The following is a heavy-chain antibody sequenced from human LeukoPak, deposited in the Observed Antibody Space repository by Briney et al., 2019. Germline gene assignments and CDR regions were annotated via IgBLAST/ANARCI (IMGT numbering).Heavy chain of an antibody. CDR1: AFTFSGYA. CDR2: ITHDGSIK. Sequence: PGGSLRLSCAASAFTFSGYAMHWVRQAPGKGLEWVAVITHDGSIKHYADSVKGRFTISRDNSKNTLYVQMNTLRAEDTAVYYCASHSSPTFWGQGTLVTASS. V-gene: IGHV3-30*04. J-gene: IGHJ4*02. CDR3: ASHSSPTF. D-gene: IGHD2/OR15-2a*01.